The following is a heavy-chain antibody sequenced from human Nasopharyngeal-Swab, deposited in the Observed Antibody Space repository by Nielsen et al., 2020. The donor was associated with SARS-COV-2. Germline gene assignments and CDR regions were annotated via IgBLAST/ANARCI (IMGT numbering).Heavy chain of an antibody. V-gene: IGHV4-39*01. CDR3: ARPGTGIAAADY. J-gene: IGHJ4*02. CDR2: IYYSGST. Sequence: RQAPGKGLERIGSIYYSGSTYYNPSLKSRVTISVDTSKNQFSLKLSSVTAADTAVYYCARPGTGIAAADYWGQGTLVTVSS. D-gene: IGHD6-13*01.